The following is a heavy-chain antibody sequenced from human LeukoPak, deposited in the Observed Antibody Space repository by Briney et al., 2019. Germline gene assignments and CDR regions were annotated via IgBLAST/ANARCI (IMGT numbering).Heavy chain of an antibody. CDR1: GFTFSNAW. CDR3: TTDTDDSSGYYPLDY. J-gene: IGHJ4*02. CDR2: IKSKTDGGTT. Sequence: PGGSLRLSCAASGFTFSNAWMSWVRQAPGKGLEWVGRIKSKTDGGTTDYAAPVKGRFTISRDDSKNTLYLQMNSLKTEDTAVYYCTTDTDDSSGYYPLDYWGQGTLVTVSS. V-gene: IGHV3-15*01. D-gene: IGHD3-22*01.